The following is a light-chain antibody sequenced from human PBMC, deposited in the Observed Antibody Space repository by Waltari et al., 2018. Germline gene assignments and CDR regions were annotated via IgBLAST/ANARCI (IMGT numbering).Light chain of an antibody. V-gene: IGKV3-20*01. CDR2: GVS. CDR3: HQYGSLPWT. J-gene: IGKJ1*01. CDR1: ENVPAGY. Sequence: PGERATLSCRASENVPAGYVAWYQQKPGQSPRLLMYGVSNRATGIPDRFSGSESGTDFTLIVSRLEPEDFAVYYCHQYGSLPWTFGQGTRVDIK.